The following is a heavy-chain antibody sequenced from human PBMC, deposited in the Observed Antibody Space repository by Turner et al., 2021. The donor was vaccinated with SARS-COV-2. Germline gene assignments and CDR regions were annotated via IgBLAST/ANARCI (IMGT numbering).Heavy chain of an antibody. Sequence: QVQLQESGPGLVKPSETLSLTCTVSGGSISSYYWSWIRQPPGKGLEWIGYIYYSGSTNYNPSLESRVGISVDTSKNQFSLKLTSVTAADTAVYYCARGRGGGGSSNNWFDPWGQGTLVIVSS. CDR2: IYYSGST. CDR1: GGSISSYY. V-gene: IGHV4-59*01. CDR3: ARGRGGGGSSNNWFDP. D-gene: IGHD2-15*01. J-gene: IGHJ5*02.